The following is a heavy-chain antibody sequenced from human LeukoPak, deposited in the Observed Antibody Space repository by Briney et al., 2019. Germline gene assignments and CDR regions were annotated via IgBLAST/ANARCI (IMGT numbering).Heavy chain of an antibody. Sequence: TTSETLSLTCTVSGASISSYYWSWIRQPAGKGLEWIGRIYVSGSTTYNPSLESRVTMSPDTSKNQISLKVSSVTAADTAVYYCARDSGTTGEVKFDPWGQGTLVTVSS. D-gene: IGHD1-7*01. J-gene: IGHJ5*02. V-gene: IGHV4-4*07. CDR1: GASISSYY. CDR3: ARDSGTTGEVKFDP. CDR2: IYVSGST.